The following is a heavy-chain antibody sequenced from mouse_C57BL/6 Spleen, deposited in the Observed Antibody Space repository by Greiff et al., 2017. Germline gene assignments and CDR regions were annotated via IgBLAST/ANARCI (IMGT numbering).Heavy chain of an antibody. CDR1: GYTFTSYW. CDR2: IYPGSGST. V-gene: IGHV1-55*01. D-gene: IGHD3-1*01. Sequence: VQLQQPGAELVKPGASVKMSCKASGYTFTSYWITWVKQRPGQGLEWIGDIYPGSGSTNYNEKFKSKATLTVDTSSSTSYMQLSSLTSEDSAVYYCARRGLLGLAWFAYWGQGTLVTVSA. J-gene: IGHJ3*01. CDR3: ARRGLLGLAWFAY.